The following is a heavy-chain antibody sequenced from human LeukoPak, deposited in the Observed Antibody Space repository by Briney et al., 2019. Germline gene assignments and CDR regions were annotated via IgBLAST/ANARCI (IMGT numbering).Heavy chain of an antibody. CDR2: INPNSGGT. Sequence: ASVKVSCKASGYTFTGYYIHWVRQAPGQGLEWMGRINPNSGGTDYAQKFQGRVSMTRDTSISTAYMELSRLRSDDTAVYYCARDHGGLIMDSSLDSWGQGSLVTVSS. D-gene: IGHD3-22*01. J-gene: IGHJ4*02. V-gene: IGHV1-2*06. CDR3: ARDHGGLIMDSSLDS. CDR1: GYTFTGYY.